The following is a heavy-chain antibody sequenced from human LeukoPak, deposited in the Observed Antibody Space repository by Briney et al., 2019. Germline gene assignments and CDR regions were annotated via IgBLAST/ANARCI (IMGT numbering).Heavy chain of an antibody. CDR2: SSRTDNT. Sequence: GGSLRLSCAASGFTFSDHSMIWVRQAPGRGLEWVSSSSRTDNTYYADSLRGRFTISRDNAKNSLYLQMNSLRAEDTAVYYCGRANYQLHQDSWGQGTLVTVSS. V-gene: IGHV3-21*01. CDR1: GFTFSDHS. D-gene: IGHD2-2*01. CDR3: GRANYQLHQDS. J-gene: IGHJ4*02.